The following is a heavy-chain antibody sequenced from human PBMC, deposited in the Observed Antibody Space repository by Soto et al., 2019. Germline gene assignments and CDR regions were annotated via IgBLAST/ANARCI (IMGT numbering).Heavy chain of an antibody. V-gene: IGHV4-34*01. CDR1: GGSFSGYY. CDR2: INHSGST. J-gene: IGHJ5*02. CDR3: ARVVPAAIRGYWFDP. D-gene: IGHD2-2*02. Sequence: SETLSLTCAVYGGSFSGYYWSWIRQPPGKGLEWIGEINHSGSTNYNPSLKSRVTISVDTSKNQFYLKLSSVTAADTAVYYCARVVPAAIRGYWFDPWGQGTLVTV.